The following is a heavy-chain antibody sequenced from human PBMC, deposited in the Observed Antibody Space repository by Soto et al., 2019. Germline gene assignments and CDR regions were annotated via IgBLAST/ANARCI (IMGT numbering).Heavy chain of an antibody. V-gene: IGHV4-59*01. CDR3: ARDAVHYDILTGQRSYYYYYYMDV. CDR2: IYYSGST. D-gene: IGHD3-9*01. Sequence: PSETLSLTCPVSGGSISSYYWSWIRQPPGKGLEWIGYIYYSGSTNYNPSLKSRVTISVDTSKNQFSLKLSSVTAADTAVYYCARDAVHYDILTGQRSYYYYYYMDVWGKGTTVTVSS. J-gene: IGHJ6*03. CDR1: GGSISSYY.